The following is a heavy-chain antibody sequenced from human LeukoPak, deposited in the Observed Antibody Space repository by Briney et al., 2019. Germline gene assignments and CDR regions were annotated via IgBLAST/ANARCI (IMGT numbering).Heavy chain of an antibody. Sequence: GGSLRLSCAASGFTFSSYAMSWVRQAPGKGLEWVSAISGSGGSTYYADSVKGRFTISRDNAKNSLYLQMNSLRAEDTAVYYCARDISSSTPQPEYGMDVWGQGTTVTVSS. V-gene: IGHV3-23*01. J-gene: IGHJ6*02. CDR3: ARDISSSTPQPEYGMDV. CDR2: ISGSGGST. CDR1: GFTFSSYA. D-gene: IGHD1-14*01.